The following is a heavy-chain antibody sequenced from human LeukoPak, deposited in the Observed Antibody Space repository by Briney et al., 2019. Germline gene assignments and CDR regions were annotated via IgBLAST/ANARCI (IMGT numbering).Heavy chain of an antibody. D-gene: IGHD3-22*01. CDR1: GFTFSSYA. CDR2: ISGSGGST. J-gene: IGHJ4*02. CDR3: AKDTSYYDSRYMDY. Sequence: GGSLRLSCAASGFTFSSYAMSWVRQAPGKGLEWVSAISGSGGSTYYADSVKGRFTISRDNSKNTLYLQMNSLRAEDTAVYYWAKDTSYYDSRYMDYWGQGTLVTVSS. V-gene: IGHV3-23*01.